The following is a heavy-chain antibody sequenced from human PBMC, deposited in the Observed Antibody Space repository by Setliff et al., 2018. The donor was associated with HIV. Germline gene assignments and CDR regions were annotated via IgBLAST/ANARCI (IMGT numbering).Heavy chain of an antibody. J-gene: IGHJ4*02. CDR1: GFTFNDYG. D-gene: IGHD3-10*01. Sequence: GGSLRLSCVASGFTFNDYGMSWVRQAPGKGLEWVSAINWNGGSTTYAASVKGRFTISRDHAKNSLYLQMNSLRAEDTALYYCARAGYGSGNYPFAYWGQGTLVTVSS. CDR3: ARAGYGSGNYPFAY. V-gene: IGHV3-20*04. CDR2: INWNGGST.